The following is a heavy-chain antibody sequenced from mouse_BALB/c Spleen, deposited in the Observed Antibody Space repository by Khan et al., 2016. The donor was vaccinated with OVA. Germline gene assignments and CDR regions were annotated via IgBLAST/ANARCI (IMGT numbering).Heavy chain of an antibody. Sequence: EVELVESGGDLVKPGGSLKLSCTASGFTFSTYAMSWVRQTPERRLEWVATISSGSDYIYYPDSVKGRFSISRDNAKDTLSLQMSSLRSEDTAMYYCTRHNFGPFAYWGQGTPVAGSA. CDR2: ISSGSDYI. J-gene: IGHJ3*01. CDR1: GFTFSTYA. CDR3: TRHNFGPFAY. V-gene: IGHV5-9-3*01. D-gene: IGHD1-3*01.